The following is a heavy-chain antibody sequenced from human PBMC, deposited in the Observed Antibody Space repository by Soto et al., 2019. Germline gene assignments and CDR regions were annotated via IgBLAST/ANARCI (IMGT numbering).Heavy chain of an antibody. CDR2: IYYSGST. V-gene: IGHV4-31*03. CDR1: GGSISSGGYY. Sequence: PSETLSLTCTVSGGSISSGGYYWSWIRQHPGKGLEWIGYIYYSGSTYYNPSLKSRVTISVDTSKNQFSLKLSSVTAADTAVYYCARFVDDFWSGYPSNWFDPWGQGTLVTVSS. D-gene: IGHD3-3*01. CDR3: ARFVDDFWSGYPSNWFDP. J-gene: IGHJ5*02.